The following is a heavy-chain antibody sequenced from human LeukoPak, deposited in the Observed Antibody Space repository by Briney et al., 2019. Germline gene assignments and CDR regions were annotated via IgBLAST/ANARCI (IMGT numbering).Heavy chain of an antibody. Sequence: PGGSLRLSCAASGFTFNNYAMHWVRQAPGKGLEYVSAINSNGGSTYYASSVKGRFTISRDNSKNTLYLQMGSLRAEDMAVYYCARDRWGCSNTSCYDFGYWGQGTLVTVSS. CDR1: GFTFNNYA. D-gene: IGHD2-2*01. V-gene: IGHV3-64*01. CDR2: INSNGGST. J-gene: IGHJ4*02. CDR3: ARDRWGCSNTSCYDFGY.